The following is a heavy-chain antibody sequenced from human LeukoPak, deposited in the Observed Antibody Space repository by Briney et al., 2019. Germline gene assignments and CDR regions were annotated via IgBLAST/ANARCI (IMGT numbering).Heavy chain of an antibody. J-gene: IGHJ6*02. V-gene: IGHV4-59*01. D-gene: IGHD1-1*01. CDR3: ARDQNGGMDV. Sequence: PSETLSLTCTVSGGSISSYYWSWIRQPPGKGVEWIGYIYYSGSTNYNPSLKSRVTISVDTSKNQFSLKLSSVTAADTAVYYCARDQNGGMDVWGQGTTVTVSS. CDR1: GGSISSYY. CDR2: IYYSGST.